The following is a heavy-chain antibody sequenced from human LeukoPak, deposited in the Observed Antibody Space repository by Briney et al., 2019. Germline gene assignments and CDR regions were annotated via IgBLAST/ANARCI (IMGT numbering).Heavy chain of an antibody. CDR3: ASQVNPPGMDV. CDR1: GFSFSNYA. V-gene: IGHV3-23*01. CDR2: ISGSGGST. Sequence: GGSLRLSCAASGFSFSNYAMSWVRQAPGKGLEWVSSISGSGGSTYYADSVKGRFTISRDNAKNTLYLQMSSLRAEDTAIYYCASQVNPPGMDVWGKGTTVTVSS. J-gene: IGHJ6*04.